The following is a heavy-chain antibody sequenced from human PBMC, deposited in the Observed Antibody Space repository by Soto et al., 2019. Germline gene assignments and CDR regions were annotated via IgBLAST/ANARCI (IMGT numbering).Heavy chain of an antibody. Sequence: QVQLVQSGAEVKKPGASVKVSCEASGYTFTNYAIHWVRHAPGQRLEWMGWINAGYSNTKYSQKFQGRVTFTRDTSATIVYMEVTRLRSEDTAVYYCARDSGGAGAKTYFDYWGQGTLVTVSS. J-gene: IGHJ4*02. CDR1: GYTFTNYA. CDR3: ARDSGGAGAKTYFDY. D-gene: IGHD1-26*01. CDR2: INAGYSNT. V-gene: IGHV1-3*01.